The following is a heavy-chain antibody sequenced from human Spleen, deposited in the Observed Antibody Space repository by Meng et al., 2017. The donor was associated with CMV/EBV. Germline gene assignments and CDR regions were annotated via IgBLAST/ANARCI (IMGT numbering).Heavy chain of an antibody. CDR1: GFTFNTYS. J-gene: IGHJ4*02. V-gene: IGHV3-21*01. CDR2: ISSRSYYI. CDR3: ARDYGSGSFFDY. D-gene: IGHD3-10*01. Sequence: GGSLRLSCAASGFTFNTYSMDWVRQAPGKGLEWVSSISSRSYYIHYTDSVKGRFTISRDDAKNSLYLQMDSLRAEDTAVYYCARDYGSGSFFDYGGLGTLVTVSS.